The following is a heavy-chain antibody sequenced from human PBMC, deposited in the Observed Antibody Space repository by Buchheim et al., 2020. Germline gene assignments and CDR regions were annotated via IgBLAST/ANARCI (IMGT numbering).Heavy chain of an antibody. CDR2: IGYDGSNK. D-gene: IGHD6-6*01. CDR3: ASEYSY. Sequence: QVHLVESGGGVVQPGRSLRLSCAASGFTFSTYGMHWVRQAPGKGLEWVAVIGYDGSNKYYADSVKGRFTISRDNSKNKLFLQMNSLRAEDTAVYYCASEYSYWGQGTL. CDR1: GFTFSTYG. V-gene: IGHV3-33*01. J-gene: IGHJ4*02.